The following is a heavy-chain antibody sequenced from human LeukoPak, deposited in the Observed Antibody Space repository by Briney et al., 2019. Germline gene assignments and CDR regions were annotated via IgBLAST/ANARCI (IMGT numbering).Heavy chain of an antibody. D-gene: IGHD1-26*01. Sequence: GRSLRLSCAASGVTFSRHGSHWVRQAPGKGLEWVALIWYDGSNKYYADSVKGRFTISRDNSKSTLYLQMNSLRAEDTAVYYCARDRVSAKADYYYGLDVWGQGTTVTVSS. CDR2: IWYDGSNK. J-gene: IGHJ6*02. CDR1: GVTFSRHG. CDR3: ARDRVSAKADYYYGLDV. V-gene: IGHV3-33*01.